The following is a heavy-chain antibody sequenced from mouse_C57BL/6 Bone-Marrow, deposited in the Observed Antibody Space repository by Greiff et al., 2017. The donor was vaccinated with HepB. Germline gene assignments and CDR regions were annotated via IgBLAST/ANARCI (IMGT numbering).Heavy chain of an antibody. Sequence: QVQLQQPGAELVMPGASVKLSCKASGYTFTSYWMHWVKQRPGQGLEWIGEIDPSDSYTNYNQKFKGKSTLTVDKSSSTAYMQLSSLTSEDSAVYYCARRVLAWFAYWGQGTLVTVSA. CDR2: IDPSDSYT. D-gene: IGHD2-14*01. J-gene: IGHJ3*01. CDR1: GYTFTSYW. V-gene: IGHV1-69*01. CDR3: ARRVLAWFAY.